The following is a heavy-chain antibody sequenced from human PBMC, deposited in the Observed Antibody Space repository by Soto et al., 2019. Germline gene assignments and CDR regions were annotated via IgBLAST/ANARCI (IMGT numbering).Heavy chain of an antibody. J-gene: IGHJ4*02. CDR3: VRCRRMRVWGSYRDPLFDY. D-gene: IGHD3-16*02. CDR2: ISASDGNT. Sequence: GASVKVSCKASGYTFGNYGISWVRQAPGRGLEWMGWISASDGNTDYAQNLQGRLTKTTDTSTSTAYMELRSLRSDDAAGYYCVRCRRMRVWGSYRDPLFDYWGQGTLVTVSS. CDR1: GYTFGNYG. V-gene: IGHV1-18*01.